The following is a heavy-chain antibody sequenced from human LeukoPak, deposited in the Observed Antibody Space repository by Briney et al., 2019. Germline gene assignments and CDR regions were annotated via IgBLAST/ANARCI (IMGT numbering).Heavy chain of an antibody. CDR3: AREDCGGDCYTY. CDR2: IYYSGST. J-gene: IGHJ4*02. V-gene: IGHV4-59*01. CDR1: GGSISSYY. Sequence: SETLSLTCTVSGGSISSYYWSRIRQPPGKGLEWIGYIYYSGSTNYNPSLKSRVTISVDTSKNQFSLKLSSVTAADTAVYYCAREDCGGDCYTYWGQGTLVTVSS. D-gene: IGHD2-21*02.